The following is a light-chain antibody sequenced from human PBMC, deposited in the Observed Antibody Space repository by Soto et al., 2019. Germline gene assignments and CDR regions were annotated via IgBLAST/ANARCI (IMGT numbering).Light chain of an antibody. CDR3: SSYTSSNTQL. CDR1: SSDVGGYNY. Sequence: QSVLTQPASVSGSPGQSITISCTGTSSDVGGYNYVSWYQQHPGKAPKLMIYDVSNRPSGVSNRFSGSKSGNTASLTISGLQAEDEGDYYCSSYTSSNTQLFGGGTKLTVL. J-gene: IGLJ2*01. V-gene: IGLV2-14*01. CDR2: DVS.